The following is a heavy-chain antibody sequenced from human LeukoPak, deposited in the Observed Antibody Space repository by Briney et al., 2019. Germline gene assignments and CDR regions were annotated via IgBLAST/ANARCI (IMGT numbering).Heavy chain of an antibody. CDR3: ARPMVGATTTFDY. CDR1: GYTFTSYD. D-gene: IGHD1-26*01. V-gene: IGHV1-18*01. J-gene: IGHJ4*02. Sequence: ASVKVSCKASGYTFTSYDINWVRQATGQGLEWMGWISAYNGNTNYAQKLQGRVTMTTDTSTSTAYMELRSLRSDDTAVYYCARPMVGATTTFDYWGQGTLVTVSS. CDR2: ISAYNGNT.